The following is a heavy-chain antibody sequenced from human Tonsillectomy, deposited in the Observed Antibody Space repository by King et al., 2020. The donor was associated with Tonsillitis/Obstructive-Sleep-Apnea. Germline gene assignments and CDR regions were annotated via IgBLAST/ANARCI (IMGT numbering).Heavy chain of an antibody. CDR2: ITITSSYI. CDR1: GFTFNIYS. Sequence: VQLVESGGGLVKPGGSLRLSCAASGFTFNIYSMDWVRQAPGKGLEWVSSITITSSYIYCADSVKGRFTISRANANKSLYLQMNSLRPEDTAVYYCARHQGGNYYHYYMDVWGKGTTVTVSS. V-gene: IGHV3-21*01. D-gene: IGHD1-1*01. CDR3: ARHQGGNYYHYYMDV. J-gene: IGHJ6*03.